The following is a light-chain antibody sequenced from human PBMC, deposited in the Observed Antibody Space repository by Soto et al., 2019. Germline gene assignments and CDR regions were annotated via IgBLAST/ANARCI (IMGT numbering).Light chain of an antibody. V-gene: IGLV6-57*04. CDR3: QSYDSSNPVV. CDR1: SGSIASNY. J-gene: IGLJ2*01. Sequence: NVMLTQPHSVSESPGKPVTISCTRSSGSIASNYVQWYQQRPGSAPTTLIYEDDQRPSGVPDRFSGSIDRSSNSASLTISGLKTEDEADYYWQSYDSSNPVVFGGGTQLTFL. CDR2: EDD.